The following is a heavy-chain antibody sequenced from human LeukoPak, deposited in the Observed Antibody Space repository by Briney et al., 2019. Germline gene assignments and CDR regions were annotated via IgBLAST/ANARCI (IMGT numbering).Heavy chain of an antibody. Sequence: SQTLSLTCTVFGGSISSGDHYWCWVRQPPGKGLEWIGYIYHSGRTDYSPSLESRVTISADTSKNHFSLRLSYVTAADTAAYYCAREITMVRGPRIYYYGMDVWGQGTTVTVSS. D-gene: IGHD3-10*01. CDR1: GGSISSGDHY. J-gene: IGHJ6*02. CDR2: IYHSGRT. V-gene: IGHV4-30-4*01. CDR3: AREITMVRGPRIYYYGMDV.